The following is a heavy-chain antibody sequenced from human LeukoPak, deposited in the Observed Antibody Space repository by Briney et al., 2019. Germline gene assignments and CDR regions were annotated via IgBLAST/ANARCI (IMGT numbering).Heavy chain of an antibody. CDR2: IIPIFGIA. V-gene: IGHV1-69*04. CDR3: AGVRDGNWFDP. J-gene: IGHJ5*02. Sequence: GSSVKVSCKASGGTFSSYAISWVRQAPGQGLEWMGRIIPIFGIANYAQKFQGRVTITADKSTSTAYMELSSPRSEDTAVYYCAGVRDGNWFDPWGQGTLVTVSS. D-gene: IGHD5-24*01. CDR1: GGTFSSYA.